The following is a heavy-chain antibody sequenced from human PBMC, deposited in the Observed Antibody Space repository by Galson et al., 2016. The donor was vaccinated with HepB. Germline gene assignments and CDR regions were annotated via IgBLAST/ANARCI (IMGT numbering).Heavy chain of an antibody. V-gene: IGHV3-9*01. CDR3: IKESSNGGLDY. CDR1: GLTFQDKA. Sequence: SLRLSCAVSGLTFQDKAMHWIRQGPGKGPEWVSGITWRSDGIGYADSVKGRFTISRDNAKNSLYLQMDSLRVEDTAFYYSIKESSNGGLDYWGRGTLVTVSS. J-gene: IGHJ4*02. CDR2: ITWRSDGI. D-gene: IGHD2-8*01.